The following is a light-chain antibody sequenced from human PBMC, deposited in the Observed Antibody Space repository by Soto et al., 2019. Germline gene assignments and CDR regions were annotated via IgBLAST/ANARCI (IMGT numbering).Light chain of an antibody. Sequence: DLQMTQSPSSLAASVGDRVTMTCRASQTINSYLNWYHQKPGRAPKLLIFAASNLESGVPSRFSGSGSGTEFTLTVSDVQPEDLATYYCQQSYSLPRTFGQGTKLEIK. CDR1: QTINSY. CDR2: AAS. CDR3: QQSYSLPRT. J-gene: IGKJ2*01. V-gene: IGKV1-39*01.